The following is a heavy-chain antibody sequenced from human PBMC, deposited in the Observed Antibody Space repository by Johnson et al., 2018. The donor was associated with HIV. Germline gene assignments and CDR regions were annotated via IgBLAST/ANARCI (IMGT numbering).Heavy chain of an antibody. D-gene: IGHD1-20*01. CDR3: ARPRLTITGTAFDI. V-gene: IGHV3-20*04. Sequence: VESGGGVVRPGGSLRLSCAASGFTFGDYAMSWVRQAPGKGLEWVSGINWNGGSTGYADSVKGRFTISRDNAKNSLSLQMNSLRAEDTAVCYCARPRLTITGTAFDIWGQGTMVTVSS. CDR2: INWNGGST. J-gene: IGHJ3*02. CDR1: GFTFGDYA.